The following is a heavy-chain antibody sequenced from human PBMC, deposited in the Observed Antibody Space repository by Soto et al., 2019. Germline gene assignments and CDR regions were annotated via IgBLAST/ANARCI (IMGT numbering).Heavy chain of an antibody. Sequence: ASVKVSCKASGYTFTGYYMHWVRQAPGQGLEWMGWINPNSGGTNYAQKFQGWVTMTRDTSISTAYMELSRLRSDDTAVYYCARDSRTRGIYLGWFDPWGQGTLVTVSS. CDR3: ARDSRTRGIYLGWFDP. J-gene: IGHJ5*02. D-gene: IGHD1-26*01. CDR2: INPNSGGT. CDR1: GYTFTGYY. V-gene: IGHV1-2*04.